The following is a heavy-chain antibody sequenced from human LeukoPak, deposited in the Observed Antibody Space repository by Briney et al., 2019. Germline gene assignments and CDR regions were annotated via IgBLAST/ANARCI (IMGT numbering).Heavy chain of an antibody. CDR2: IYYTGST. CDR3: ARVAIAARGYYFDY. D-gene: IGHD6-6*01. V-gene: IGHV4-61*01. J-gene: IGHJ4*02. Sequence: KPSETLSLTCSVSGDSINSGRHYWGWIRQPPGKGLEWIGYIYYTGSTNYNPSLKSRVTMSVDTSKYQFSLIVISVTAADTAVYYCARVAIAARGYYFDYWGQGTLVTVSS. CDR1: GDSINSGRHY.